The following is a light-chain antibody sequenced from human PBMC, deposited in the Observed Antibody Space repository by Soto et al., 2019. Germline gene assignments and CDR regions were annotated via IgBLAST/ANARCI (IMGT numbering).Light chain of an antibody. CDR3: CSYAGSSTWV. J-gene: IGLJ3*02. CDR2: EVS. V-gene: IGLV2-23*02. CDR1: SNDVGSYNL. Sequence: QSALTQPASVSGSPGQSIAFSCTGTSNDVGSYNLVSWYQHHPGKAPKLIISEVSKRPSGVSDRFSGSKSGNTASLTISGLQAEDEADYYCCSYAGSSTWVFGGGTKLTVL.